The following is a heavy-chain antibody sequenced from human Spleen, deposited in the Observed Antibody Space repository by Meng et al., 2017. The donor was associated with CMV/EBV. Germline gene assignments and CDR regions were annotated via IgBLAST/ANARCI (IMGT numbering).Heavy chain of an antibody. CDR1: GFPFSTYG. D-gene: IGHD3/OR15-3a*01. CDR3: AKDFDFWTAYPDYYGMSV. Sequence: GESLKISCAASGFPFSTYGMHWVRQAPGKGLEWVAVIWFDGSDKYYADFAKGRFTIFRDNSKNTLFLQMNSLRAEDTAVYFCAKDFDFWTAYPDYYGMSVWGQGTTVTVSS. CDR2: IWFDGSDK. J-gene: IGHJ6*02. V-gene: IGHV3-33*02.